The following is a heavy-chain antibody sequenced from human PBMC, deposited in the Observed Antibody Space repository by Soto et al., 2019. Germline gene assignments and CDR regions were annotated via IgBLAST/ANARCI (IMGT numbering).Heavy chain of an antibody. CDR1: GYTFTSYY. V-gene: IGHV1-46*01. J-gene: IGHJ4*02. D-gene: IGHD3-3*01. CDR3: ARDSYYDFWSGYSHKYYFDY. Sequence: ASVKVSCKASGYTFTSYYMHWVRQAPGQGLEWMGIINPSGGSTSYAQKFQGRVTMTRDTSTSTVYMELSSLRSEDTAVYYCARDSYYDFWSGYSHKYYFDYWGQGTLVTVSS. CDR2: INPSGGST.